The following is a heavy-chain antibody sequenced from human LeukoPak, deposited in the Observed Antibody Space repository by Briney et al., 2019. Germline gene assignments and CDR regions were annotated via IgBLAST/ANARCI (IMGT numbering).Heavy chain of an antibody. CDR1: GFTFSSHW. Sequence: GGSLRLSCAASGFTFSSHWMHWVRQAPGKGLVWVSRISSDGSSTSFADSVKGRFTISRDNAENTLYLHMNSLRDEDPAVYFCARGPPDGSGSYYPGDYWGQGTLVTVSS. V-gene: IGHV3-74*01. J-gene: IGHJ4*02. CDR2: ISSDGSST. D-gene: IGHD3-10*01. CDR3: ARGPPDGSGSYYPGDY.